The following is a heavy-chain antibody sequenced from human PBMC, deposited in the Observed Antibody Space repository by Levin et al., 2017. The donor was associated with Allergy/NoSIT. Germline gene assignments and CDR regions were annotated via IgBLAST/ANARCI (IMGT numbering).Heavy chain of an antibody. J-gene: IGHJ4*02. D-gene: IGHD4-17*01. CDR1: GFVFSDHS. CDR2: ISSDSNYI. CDR3: ARGAYGDSSGY. V-gene: IGHV3-21*04. Sequence: GESLKISCAASGFVFSDHSMNWVRQAPGKGLEWVSSISSDSNYIIYGDSLEGRFTISRDNANSFLYLHINSLRVDDTAVYFCARGAYGDSSGYWGQGTLVTVSS.